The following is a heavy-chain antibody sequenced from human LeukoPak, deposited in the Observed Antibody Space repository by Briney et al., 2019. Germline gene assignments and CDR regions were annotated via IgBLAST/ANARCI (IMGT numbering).Heavy chain of an antibody. D-gene: IGHD2-15*01. J-gene: IGHJ4*02. Sequence: PGGSLRLSCAASGFIFNSYAMGWVRQAPGKRLEWVSVISGSGTSSYYADSVKGRFTISRDNSKNTLYLQMNSLRAEDTAVYYCAKGSRSDARYYFDYWGQGTLVTVSS. CDR2: ISGSGTSS. V-gene: IGHV3-23*01. CDR1: GFIFNSYA. CDR3: AKGSRSDARYYFDY.